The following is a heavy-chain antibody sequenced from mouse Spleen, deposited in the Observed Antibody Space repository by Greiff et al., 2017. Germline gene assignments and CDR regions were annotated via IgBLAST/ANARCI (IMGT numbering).Heavy chain of an antibody. V-gene: IGHV2-2*02. D-gene: IGHD1-1*01. CDR2: IWSGGST. Sequence: VQLQQSGPGLVQPSQSLSITCTVSGFSLTSYGVHWVRQSPGKGLEWLGVIWSGGSTDYNAAFISRLSISKDNSKSQVFFKMNSLQANDTAIYYCASPPLYYYGSSYFAYWGQGTLVTVSA. J-gene: IGHJ3*01. CDR3: ASPPLYYYGSSYFAY. CDR1: GFSLTSYG.